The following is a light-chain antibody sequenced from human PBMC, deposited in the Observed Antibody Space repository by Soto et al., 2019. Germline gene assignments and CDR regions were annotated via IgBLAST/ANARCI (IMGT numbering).Light chain of an antibody. CDR1: QSGSSS. J-gene: IGKJ4*01. V-gene: IGKV3-11*01. Sequence: LKHSVATLSLSPKDTATLSCRASQSGSSSLAWYQQKPVQAPRLLFYDASGRATGIRPSFSGSGSGKDFTFTIGRLEPEDFQVYYCRRRTNRPRTFGGG. CDR2: DAS. CDR3: RRRTNRPRT.